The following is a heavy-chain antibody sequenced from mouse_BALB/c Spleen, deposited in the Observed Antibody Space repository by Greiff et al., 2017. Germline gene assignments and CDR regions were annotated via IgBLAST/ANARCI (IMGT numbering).Heavy chain of an antibody. Sequence: VQLKQSGPELVKPGASVKMSCKASGYTFTSYVMHWVKQKPGQGLEWIGYINPYNDGTKYNEKFKGKATLTSDKSSSTAYMELSSLTSEDSAVYYCARTLYYRYDPYYAMDYWGQGTSVTVSS. CDR3: ARTLYYRYDPYYAMDY. CDR2: INPYNDGT. V-gene: IGHV1-14*01. D-gene: IGHD2-14*01. CDR1: GYTFTSYV. J-gene: IGHJ4*01.